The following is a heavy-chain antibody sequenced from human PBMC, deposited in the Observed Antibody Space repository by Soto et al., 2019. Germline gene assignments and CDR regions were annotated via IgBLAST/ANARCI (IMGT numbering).Heavy chain of an antibody. CDR1: GGTFSSYA. J-gene: IGHJ4*02. CDR3: ASSGSYHHPVG. CDR2: IIPIFGTA. Sequence: QVQLVQSGAEVKKPGSSVKVSCKASGGTFSSYAISWVRQAPGQGLEWMGGIIPIFGTANYAQKFQGRVTITADESTSTADMERSSPRSEDTAVYYCASSGSYHHPVGWGQGTLVTVSS. V-gene: IGHV1-69*01. D-gene: IGHD1-26*01.